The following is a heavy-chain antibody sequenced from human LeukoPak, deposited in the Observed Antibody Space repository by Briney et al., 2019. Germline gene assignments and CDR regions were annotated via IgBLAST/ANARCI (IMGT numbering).Heavy chain of an antibody. CDR1: GFTFSSYA. CDR3: VKSLWFGEFPLDY. J-gene: IGHJ4*02. V-gene: IGHV3-64D*06. Sequence: SGGSLRLSCSASGFTFSSYAMHWVRQAPGKGLEYVSAISSNGGSTYYADSVKGRFTISRDKSKNTLYLQMSSLRAEDTAVYYCVKSLWFGEFPLDYWGQGTLVTVSS. CDR2: ISSNGGST. D-gene: IGHD3-10*01.